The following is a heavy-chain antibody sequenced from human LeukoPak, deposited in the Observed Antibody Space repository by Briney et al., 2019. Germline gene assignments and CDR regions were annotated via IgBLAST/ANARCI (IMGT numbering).Heavy chain of an antibody. CDR3: ARMVANGVWVLDY. CDR2: ISYDGSHQ. D-gene: IGHD2-8*01. CDR1: GFTFSSYG. J-gene: IGHJ4*02. V-gene: IGHV3-30*03. Sequence: PGGSLRLSCTASGFTFSSYGIHWVRQAPGKGLEWVAVISYDGSHQYYADSVRGRFTISRDNAWNTVYLQMNSLRGEDTAIYYCARMVANGVWVLDYWGQGTLVTVSS.